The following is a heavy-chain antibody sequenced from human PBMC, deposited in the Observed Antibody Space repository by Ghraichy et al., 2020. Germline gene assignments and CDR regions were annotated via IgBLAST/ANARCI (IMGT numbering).Heavy chain of an antibody. J-gene: IGHJ3*02. D-gene: IGHD2-15*01. V-gene: IGHV3-66*01. CDR2: VYSGGSA. Sequence: GGSLRLSCAASGFTVSNSYMSWVRQAPGKGLEWVSVVYSGGSAYYADSVKGRFTVSRDNSMNTMFLQMNSLRAEATAVYYCARVLIYCSGGTCYRSDAFDIXXXXXXVX. CDR1: GFTVSNSY. CDR3: ARVLIYCSGGTCYRSDAFDI.